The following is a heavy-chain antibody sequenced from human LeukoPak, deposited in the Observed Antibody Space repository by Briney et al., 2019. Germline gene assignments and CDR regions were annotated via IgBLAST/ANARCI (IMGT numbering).Heavy chain of an antibody. CDR3: ARIDAVGATPTSFDY. J-gene: IGHJ4*02. CDR2: IYYSGTT. D-gene: IGHD4-23*01. CDR1: GGSISIFY. Sequence: SETLSLTCTVSGGSISIFYWSWIRQPPGKGLEWIGDIYYSGTTNYNPSLKSRLTISLDTSKNQFSLRLTSVNAADTAVYYCARIDAVGATPTSFDYWGQGTLVTVSS. V-gene: IGHV4-59*01.